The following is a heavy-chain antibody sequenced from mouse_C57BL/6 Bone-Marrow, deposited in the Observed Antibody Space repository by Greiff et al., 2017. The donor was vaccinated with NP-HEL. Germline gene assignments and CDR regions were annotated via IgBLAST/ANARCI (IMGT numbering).Heavy chain of an antibody. V-gene: IGHV5-6*01. CDR1: GFTFSSYG. Sequence: EVKLVESGGALVKPGGSLTLSCAASGFTFSSYGMSWVRQTPDKRLEWVATISSGGSYTYYPDSVKGRFTISRDNAKNTLYLQMSSLKSEDTAMYYCARHGTTVVAFDYWGQGTTLTVSS. CDR2: ISSGGSYT. J-gene: IGHJ2*01. D-gene: IGHD1-1*01. CDR3: ARHGTTVVAFDY.